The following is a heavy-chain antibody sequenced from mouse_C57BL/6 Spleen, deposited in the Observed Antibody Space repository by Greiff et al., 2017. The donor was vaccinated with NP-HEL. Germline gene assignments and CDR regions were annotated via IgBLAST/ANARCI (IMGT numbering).Heavy chain of an antibody. CDR2: INPNNGGT. Sequence: VQLKQSGPELVKPGASVKMSCKASGYTFTDYNMHWVKQSHGKSLEWIGYINPNNGGTSYNQKFKGKATLTVNKSSSTAYMELRSLTSEDSAVYYCAKELRAWFAYWGQGTLVTVSA. CDR3: AKELRAWFAY. D-gene: IGHD1-1*01. CDR1: GYTFTDYN. V-gene: IGHV1-22*01. J-gene: IGHJ3*01.